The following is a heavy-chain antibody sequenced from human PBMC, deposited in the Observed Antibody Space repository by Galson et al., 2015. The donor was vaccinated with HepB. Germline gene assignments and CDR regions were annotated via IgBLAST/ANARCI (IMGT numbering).Heavy chain of an antibody. V-gene: IGHV1-69*10. J-gene: IGHJ4*02. CDR1: GDTFNTYG. CDR3: ARDGFTYGGS. Sequence: SVKVSCKASGDTFNTYGIRWVRQAPGQGLEWMGGIIPIFNIATYAPKFQGRVTLTADKSTSTVYMEVISLRSEDTAMYYCARDGFTYGGSWGQGTLVTVSS. D-gene: IGHD5-18*01. CDR2: IIPIFNIA.